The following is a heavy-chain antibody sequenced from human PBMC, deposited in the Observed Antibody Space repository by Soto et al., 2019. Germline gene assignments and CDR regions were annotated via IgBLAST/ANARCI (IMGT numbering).Heavy chain of an antibody. CDR3: ARKSRNGSGSYYYYYYGMDV. Sequence: PSEPLSLTFTTSSGSISSYYWRSTQQPQGKGLDWIWYIYYSGSTNYNPSLKSRVTISVDTSKNQFSLKLSSVTAADTAVYYCARKSRNGSGSYYYYYYGMDVWGQGTTVT. J-gene: IGHJ6*02. D-gene: IGHD3-10*01. V-gene: IGHV4-59*08. CDR2: IYYSGST. CDR1: SGSISSYY.